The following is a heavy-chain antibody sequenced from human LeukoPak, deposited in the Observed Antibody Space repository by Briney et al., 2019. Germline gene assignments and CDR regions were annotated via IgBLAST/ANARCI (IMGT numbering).Heavy chain of an antibody. V-gene: IGHV3-7*01. J-gene: IGHJ4*02. D-gene: IGHD2-15*01. Sequence: GGSLRLSCVASGFTFNTYWMGWVRQAPGKGLEWVANIKQDGSEKYYVDSVKGRFTISRDNAGNSLFLQMNSLRAEDTALYYCARHQARYCSGGSCSVDYWGQGTLVTVSS. CDR1: GFTFNTYW. CDR3: ARHQARYCSGGSCSVDY. CDR2: IKQDGSEK.